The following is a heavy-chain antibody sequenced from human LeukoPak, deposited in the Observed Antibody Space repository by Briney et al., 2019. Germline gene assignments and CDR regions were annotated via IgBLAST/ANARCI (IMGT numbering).Heavy chain of an antibody. CDR1: GHTFTSYD. CDR2: MNPNSGNT. CDR3: ARGYTWVRGVPGY. D-gene: IGHD3-10*01. V-gene: IGHV1-8*01. J-gene: IGHJ4*02. Sequence: ASVKVSCKASGHTFTSYDINWVRQATGQGLEWMGWMNPNSGNTGYAQKFQGRVTMTRNTSISTAYMELSSLRSEDTVVYYCARGYTWVRGVPGYWGQGTLVTVSS.